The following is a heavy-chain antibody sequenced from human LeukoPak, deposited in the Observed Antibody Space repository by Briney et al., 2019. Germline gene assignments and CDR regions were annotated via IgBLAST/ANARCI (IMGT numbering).Heavy chain of an antibody. Sequence: GASVKVSCKASGGTFSSYAISWVRQAPGQGLEWMGGIIPIFGTANYAQKFQGRVTITADKSTSTAYMELSSLRSEDTAVYYCASAGGDGSSWYFFDYWGQGTLVTVSS. J-gene: IGHJ4*02. CDR1: GGTFSSYA. V-gene: IGHV1-69*06. CDR2: IIPIFGTA. CDR3: ASAGGDGSSWYFFDY. D-gene: IGHD6-13*01.